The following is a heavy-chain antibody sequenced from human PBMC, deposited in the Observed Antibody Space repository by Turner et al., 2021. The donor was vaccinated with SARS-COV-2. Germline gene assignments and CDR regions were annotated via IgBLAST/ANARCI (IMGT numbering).Heavy chain of an antibody. V-gene: IGHV3-9*01. CDR3: AGKRYYYYGMDV. D-gene: IGHD3-10*01. CDR1: GFTFDDYA. CDR2: ISWNSGSI. Sequence: VQLVESGGGLVQPGRPLRLSCAASGFTFDDYAMHWVRQAPGKGLECVSGISWNSGSIGYADSVKGRFTNSRDNAKNSLYLQMNSLRPEDTALYYCAGKRYYYYGMDVWGQGTTVTVSS. J-gene: IGHJ6*02.